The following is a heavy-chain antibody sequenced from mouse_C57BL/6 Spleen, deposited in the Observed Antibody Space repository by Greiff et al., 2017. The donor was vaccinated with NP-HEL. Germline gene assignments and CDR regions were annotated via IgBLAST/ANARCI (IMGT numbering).Heavy chain of an antibody. Sequence: QVQLKQPGAELVMPGASVKLSCKASGYTFTSYWMHWVKQRPGQGLEWIGEIDPSDSYTNYNQKFKGKSTLTVDKSSSTAYMQLSSLTSEDSAVYYCARGDWASSFAYWGQGTLVTVSA. CDR2: IDPSDSYT. CDR1: GYTFTSYW. CDR3: ARGDWASSFAY. J-gene: IGHJ3*01. V-gene: IGHV1-69*01. D-gene: IGHD4-1*01.